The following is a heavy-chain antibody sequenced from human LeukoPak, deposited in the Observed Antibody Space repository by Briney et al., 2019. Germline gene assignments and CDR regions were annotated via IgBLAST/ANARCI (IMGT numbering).Heavy chain of an antibody. D-gene: IGHD3-10*01. Sequence: GGSLRLSCAASGFTFSSYWMSWVRQAPGKGLEWVANIKQDGSAKFFVHSVKGRFTISRDNAENSLYLQMNSLRADDTAVYYCAREGISMFLGVFEYWGQGTLVTVSS. CDR3: AREGISMFLGVFEY. CDR1: GFTFSSYW. CDR2: IKQDGSAK. V-gene: IGHV3-7*05. J-gene: IGHJ4*02.